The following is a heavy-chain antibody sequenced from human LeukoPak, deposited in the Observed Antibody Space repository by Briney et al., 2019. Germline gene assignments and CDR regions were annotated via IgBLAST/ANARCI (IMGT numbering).Heavy chain of an antibody. CDR1: GFTLSSYE. CDR3: TRNSGWYGIS. V-gene: IGHV3-23*01. CDR2: IEYSDTGG. D-gene: IGHD6-19*01. Sequence: GGSLRLSCTVSGFTLSSYEMTSFRQAPGKGLEWVSSIEYSDTGGHYADSVQGRFTISKDNPKNTLYLQLNSLRAEDTAIYYCTRNSGWYGISWGQGTLVTVSS. J-gene: IGHJ4*02.